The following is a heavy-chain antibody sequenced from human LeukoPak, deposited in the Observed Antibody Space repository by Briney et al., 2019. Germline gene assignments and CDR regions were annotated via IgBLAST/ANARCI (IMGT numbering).Heavy chain of an antibody. Sequence: SVKVSCKASVGTFSSYAISWVQQAPGQGLEWMGRIIPIFGTANYAQKFQGRVTITADKSTSTAYMELSSLRSEDTAVYYCARDFGDSSGWYEFAYWGQGTLVTVSS. CDR3: ARDFGDSSGWYEFAY. CDR2: IIPIFGTA. D-gene: IGHD6-19*01. J-gene: IGHJ4*02. V-gene: IGHV1-69*06. CDR1: VGTFSSYA.